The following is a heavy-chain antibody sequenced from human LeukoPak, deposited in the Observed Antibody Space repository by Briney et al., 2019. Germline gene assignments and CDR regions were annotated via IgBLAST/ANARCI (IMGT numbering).Heavy chain of an antibody. D-gene: IGHD3-16*01. CDR2: IHYRGKA. V-gene: IGHV4-59*01. Sequence: PSETLSLTCTVSGGSISGNYWTWTRQPPGKGLEWIGQIHYRGKADYNPSLRSRITISVDTSKNQMFLRLSSVTAADTAVFYCARFGIDYDMDVWGQGTKVTVSS. J-gene: IGHJ6*02. CDR3: ARFGIDYDMDV. CDR1: GGSISGNY.